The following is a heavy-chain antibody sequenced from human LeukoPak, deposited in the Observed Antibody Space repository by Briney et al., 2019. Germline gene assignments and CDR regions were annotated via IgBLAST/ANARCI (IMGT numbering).Heavy chain of an antibody. J-gene: IGHJ4*02. Sequence: GGSLRLSCAASGFTFSSYSMNWVRQAPGKGLEWVSSISSSSSYIYYADSVKGRFTISRDNAKNSLYLQMNSLRAEDTTLYYCAKDMKLGIAAAGTFDYWGQGTLVTVSS. V-gene: IGHV3-21*04. CDR3: AKDMKLGIAAAGTFDY. D-gene: IGHD6-13*01. CDR1: GFTFSSYS. CDR2: ISSSSSYI.